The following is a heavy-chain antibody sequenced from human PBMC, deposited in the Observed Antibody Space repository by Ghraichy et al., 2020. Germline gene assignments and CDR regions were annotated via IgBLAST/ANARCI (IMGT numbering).Heavy chain of an antibody. CDR3: TTEGPFLGWELLGGYYFDY. J-gene: IGHJ4*02. CDR2: IKSKTDGGTT. D-gene: IGHD1-26*01. CDR1: GFTFSNAW. Sequence: GGSLRLSCAASGFTFSNAWMSWVRQAPGKGLEWVGRIKSKTDGGTTDYAAPVKGRFTISRDDSKNTLYLQMNSLKTEDTAVYYCTTEGPFLGWELLGGYYFDYWGQGTLVTVS. V-gene: IGHV3-15*01.